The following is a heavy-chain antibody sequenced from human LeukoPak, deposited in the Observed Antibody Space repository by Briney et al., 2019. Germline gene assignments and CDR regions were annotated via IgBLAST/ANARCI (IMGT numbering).Heavy chain of an antibody. CDR2: ISAYNGNT. J-gene: IGHJ6*03. Sequence: ASVKVSCKASGYTFTSYGISWVRQAPGQGLAWMGWISAYNGNTNYAQKLQGRVTMTTDTSTSTAYMELRSLRSDDTAVYYCARFYDSSGYYLNNYYYYMDVWGKGTTVTVSS. CDR1: GYTFTSYG. CDR3: ARFYDSSGYYLNNYYYYMDV. V-gene: IGHV1-18*01. D-gene: IGHD3-22*01.